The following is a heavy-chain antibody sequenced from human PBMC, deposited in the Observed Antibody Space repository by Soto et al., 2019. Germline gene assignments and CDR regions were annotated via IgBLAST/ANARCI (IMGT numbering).Heavy chain of an antibody. CDR2: IHDSRST. CDR3: AATYGNAWYTY. D-gene: IGHD6-13*01. Sequence: SETLSLTCTVSGGSISRSSYYWVWIRQPPGKGLEWIGNIHDSRSTYYNPSLKSRLTISVDTSKNQFTLQLSSVIVADTAVYYCAATYGNAWYTYWGQGTQVTVSS. J-gene: IGHJ4*02. V-gene: IGHV4-39*06. CDR1: GGSISRSSYY.